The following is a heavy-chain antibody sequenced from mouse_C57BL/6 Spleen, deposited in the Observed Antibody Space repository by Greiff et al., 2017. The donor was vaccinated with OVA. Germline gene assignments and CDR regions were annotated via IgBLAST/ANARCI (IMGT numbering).Heavy chain of an antibody. CDR2: INPGSGGT. D-gene: IGHD2-2*01. V-gene: IGHV1-54*01. J-gene: IGHJ3*01. CDR3: ARGGYAFAY. Sequence: VQLQQSGAELVRPGTSVKVSCKASGYAFTNYLIEWVKQRPGQGLEWIGVINPGSGGTNYNEKFKGKATLTADKSSSTAYMQLSSLTSEDSAVYFCARGGYAFAYWGQGTLVTVSA. CDR1: GYAFTNYL.